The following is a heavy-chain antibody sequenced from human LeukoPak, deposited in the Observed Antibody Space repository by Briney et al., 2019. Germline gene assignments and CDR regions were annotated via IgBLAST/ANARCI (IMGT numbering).Heavy chain of an antibody. CDR1: GGTFSSYA. D-gene: IGHD5-18*01. V-gene: IGHV1-69*13. CDR2: IIPIFGTA. CDR3: ARGKLGGYSYGGSYYYYYMDV. Sequence: GASVKVSCKASGGTFSSYAISWVRQAPGQGLEWMGGIIPIFGTANYAQKFQGRVTITADESTSTAYMELSSLRSEDTAVYYCARGKLGGYSYGGSYYYYYMDVWGKGTTVTISS. J-gene: IGHJ6*03.